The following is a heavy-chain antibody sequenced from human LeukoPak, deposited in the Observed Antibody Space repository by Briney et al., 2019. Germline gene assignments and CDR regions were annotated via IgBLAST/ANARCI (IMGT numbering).Heavy chain of an antibody. D-gene: IGHD3-22*01. Sequence: PGGSLRLSCAASEFTFSSYAMSWVRQAPGKGLEWVSAISGSGGSTYYADSVKGRFTISRDNSKNTLYLQMNSLRAEDTAVYYCAKDRIMYYYDSSGYCFDYWGQGTLVTVSS. V-gene: IGHV3-23*01. CDR3: AKDRIMYYYDSSGYCFDY. CDR2: ISGSGGST. CDR1: EFTFSSYA. J-gene: IGHJ4*02.